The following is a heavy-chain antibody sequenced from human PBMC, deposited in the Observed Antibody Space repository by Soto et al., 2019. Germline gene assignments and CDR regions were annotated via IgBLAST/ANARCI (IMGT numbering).Heavy chain of an antibody. CDR2: IIPKFAAA. V-gene: IGHV1-69*06. CDR1: GGTFTSYA. J-gene: IGHJ6*02. D-gene: IGHD2-15*01. CDR3: ARDRGGHYYYGMDV. Sequence: ASVKVSCKASGGTFTSYAFSWVRQAPGQGLEWMGGIIPKFAAATYAQKFQCRVTITADKSTSTAYVELSSLRSEDTAVYYCARDRGGHYYYGMDVWGQGTTVTVSS.